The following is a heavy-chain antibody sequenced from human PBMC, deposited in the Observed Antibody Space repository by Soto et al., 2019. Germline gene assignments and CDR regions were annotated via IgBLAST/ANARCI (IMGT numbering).Heavy chain of an antibody. CDR1: GFTFSSYG. V-gene: IGHV3-30*18. Sequence: QVQLVESGGGVVQPGRSLRLSCAASGFTFSSYGMHWVRQDPGKGLEWVAVISYDGSNKDYADSVKGRFTISRDNSKNTLYLQMNSLRAEDTAVYYCAKVGEYSGYGDWYFDLWGRGTLVTVSS. CDR3: AKVGEYSGYGDWYFDL. J-gene: IGHJ2*01. D-gene: IGHD5-12*01. CDR2: ISYDGSNK.